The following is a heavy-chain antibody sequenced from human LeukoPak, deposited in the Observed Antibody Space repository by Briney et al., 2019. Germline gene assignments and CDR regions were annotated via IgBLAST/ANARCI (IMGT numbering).Heavy chain of an antibody. Sequence: GGSLRLSCSASGCPFSSYAMHWVRQAPGKGLEYVSAISDSGGSTYYADSVKGRFTISRDNSKNTLYLQMSSLRAEDTAVYFCVRGYSFGPYGMDVWGQGTTVTVSS. CDR2: ISDSGGST. CDR1: GCPFSSYA. CDR3: VRGYSFGPYGMDV. V-gene: IGHV3-64D*09. J-gene: IGHJ6*02. D-gene: IGHD2-15*01.